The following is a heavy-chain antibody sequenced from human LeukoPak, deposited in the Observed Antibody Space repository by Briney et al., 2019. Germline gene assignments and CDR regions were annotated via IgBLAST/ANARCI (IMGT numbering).Heavy chain of an antibody. CDR3: ARGLRAYYYYGMDV. CDR2: ISSNGGST. D-gene: IGHD3-3*01. CDR1: GFTFSSFA. V-gene: IGHV3-64*02. J-gene: IGHJ6*02. Sequence: PGGSLRLSCAPSGFTFSSFAMSWVRQAPGEGLEYVSAISSNGGSTYYADSVKGRFTISRDNSKNTLFLQMGSLRVEDMAVYYCARGLRAYYYYGMDVWGQGTTVTVSS.